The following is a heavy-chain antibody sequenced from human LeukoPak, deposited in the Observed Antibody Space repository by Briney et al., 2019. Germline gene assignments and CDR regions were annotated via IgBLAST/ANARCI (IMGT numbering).Heavy chain of an antibody. CDR1: GGSISSGGHY. V-gene: IGHV4-31*03. J-gene: IGHJ4*02. Sequence: PSETLSLTCTVSGGSISSGGHYWTWIRQHPGKGLEWIGYIYNTGDTFYNPSLKSRVIISVDTSKNQFSLNLNSVTAADTAVYYCARSDHRWLYSDYWGQGTLVTVSS. D-gene: IGHD5-24*01. CDR2: IYNTGDT. CDR3: ARSDHRWLYSDY.